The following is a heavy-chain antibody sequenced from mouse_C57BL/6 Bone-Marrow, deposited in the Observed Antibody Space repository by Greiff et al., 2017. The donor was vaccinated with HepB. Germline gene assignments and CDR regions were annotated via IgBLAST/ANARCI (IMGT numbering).Heavy chain of an antibody. D-gene: IGHD1-1*01. V-gene: IGHV6-6*01. CDR3: TGGSYYGSSLWYFDV. CDR2: IRNKANNHAT. Sequence: EVQRVESGGGLVQPGGSMKLSCAASGFTFSDAWMDWVRQSPEKGLEWVAEIRNKANNHATYYAESVKGRFTISRDDSKSSVYLQMNSLRAEDTGIYYCTGGSYYGSSLWYFDVWGTGTTVTVSS. CDR1: GFTFSDAW. J-gene: IGHJ1*03.